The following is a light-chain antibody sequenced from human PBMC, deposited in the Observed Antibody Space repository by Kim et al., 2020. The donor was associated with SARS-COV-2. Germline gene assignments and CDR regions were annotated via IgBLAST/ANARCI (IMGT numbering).Light chain of an antibody. CDR2: ENN. CDR3: QSGSLSEVI. CDR1: GSDIGEGYD. J-gene: IGLJ2*01. Sequence: PGQRVTCSCTGSGSDIGEGYDVHWYHLLPGTAPKLLVYENNNRPSGVPDRFSGSKSGTSASLAITGLQAEDEADYYCQSGSLSEVIFGGGTQLTVL. V-gene: IGLV1-40*01.